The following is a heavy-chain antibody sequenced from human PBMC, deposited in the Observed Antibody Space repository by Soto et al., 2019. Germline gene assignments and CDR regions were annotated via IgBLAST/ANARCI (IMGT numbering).Heavy chain of an antibody. CDR1: GYSISSGYY. Sequence: SETLSLTCAVSGYSISSGYYWGWIRQPPGKGLEWIGSIYHSGSTYYNPSLKSRVTISVDTSKNQFSLKLSSVTAADTAVYYCARDGYYYDSSGYYKDNWFDPWGQGTLVTVSS. V-gene: IGHV4-38-2*02. D-gene: IGHD3-22*01. CDR2: IYHSGST. J-gene: IGHJ5*02. CDR3: ARDGYYYDSSGYYKDNWFDP.